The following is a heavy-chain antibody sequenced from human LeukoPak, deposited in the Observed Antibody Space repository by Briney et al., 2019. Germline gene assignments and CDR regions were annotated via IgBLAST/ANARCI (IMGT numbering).Heavy chain of an antibody. D-gene: IGHD2-15*01. CDR2: INHSGST. CDR1: GGSFSGYY. J-gene: IGHJ6*03. Sequence: SETLSLTCAVYGGSFSGYYWSWIRQPPGKGLEWIGEINHSGSTNYNPSLKSRVTISVDTSKNQFSLKLSSVTAADTAVYYCARGREYCSGGSCYSLPSRYYYYYMDVWGKGTTVTVSS. V-gene: IGHV4-34*01. CDR3: ARGREYCSGGSCYSLPSRYYYYYMDV.